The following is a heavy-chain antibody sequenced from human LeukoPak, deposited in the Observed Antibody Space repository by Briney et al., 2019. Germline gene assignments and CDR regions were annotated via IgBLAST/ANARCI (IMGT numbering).Heavy chain of an antibody. Sequence: GGSLRLSCAASGFTFSSYWMHWVRQAPGKGLMWVSRINSDGSSTIYADSVKGRFTISRDNAKNTLYLQMNSLRAEDTAVFYCARVGQAGYVGYPLDYWGQGTLVTVSS. CDR1: GFTFSSYW. CDR3: ARVGQAGYVGYPLDY. J-gene: IGHJ4*02. D-gene: IGHD5-12*01. CDR2: INSDGSST. V-gene: IGHV3-74*01.